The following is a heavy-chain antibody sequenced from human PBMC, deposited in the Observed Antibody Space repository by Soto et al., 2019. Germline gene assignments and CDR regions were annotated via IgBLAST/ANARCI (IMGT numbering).Heavy chain of an antibody. D-gene: IGHD2-15*01. CDR2: ISPGDSNT. J-gene: IGHJ3*02. CDR3: AKDRVWGCSGGSCDAFDI. Sequence: PGESLKISCKGSGYSFTNYWIGWVRQMPGKGLEWMGIISPGDSNTRYSPSFQGQVTISADKSITTAYLQWSSLKASDTAVYYCAKDRVWGCSGGSCDAFDIWGQGTMVTVSS. CDR1: GYSFTNYW. V-gene: IGHV5-51*01.